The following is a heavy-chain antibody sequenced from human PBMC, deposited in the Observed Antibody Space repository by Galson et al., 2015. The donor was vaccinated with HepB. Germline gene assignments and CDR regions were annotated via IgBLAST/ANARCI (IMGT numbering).Heavy chain of an antibody. J-gene: IGHJ6*02. CDR3: ARGFTVTHYYYYYGMAV. CDR2: ISYDGSNK. D-gene: IGHD4-17*01. V-gene: IGHV3-30*04. Sequence: SLRLSCAASGFTFSSYAMHWVRQAPGKGLEWVAVISYDGSNKYYADSVKGRFTISRDNSKNTLYLQMNSLRAEDTAVYYCARGFTVTHYYYYYGMAVWGQGTTVTVSS. CDR1: GFTFSSYA.